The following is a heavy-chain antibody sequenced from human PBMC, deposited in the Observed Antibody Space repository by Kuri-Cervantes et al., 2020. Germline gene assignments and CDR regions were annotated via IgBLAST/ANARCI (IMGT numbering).Heavy chain of an antibody. CDR1: GFTFSDYY. CDR3: ARDRTEYSYGYGWFDP. V-gene: IGHV3-11*04. CDR2: ISSSGSTI. D-gene: IGHD5-18*01. Sequence: GESLKISCAASGFTFSDYYMSWIRQAPGKGLEWVSYISSSGSTIYYADSVKGRFTISRDNAKNSLYLQMNSLRAEDTAVYYCARDRTEYSYGYGWFDPWGQGTLVTVSS. J-gene: IGHJ5*02.